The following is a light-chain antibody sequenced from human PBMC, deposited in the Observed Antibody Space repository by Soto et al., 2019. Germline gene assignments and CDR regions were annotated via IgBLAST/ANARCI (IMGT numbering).Light chain of an antibody. V-gene: IGKV3-15*01. J-gene: IGKJ5*01. CDR3: QQYNNWPFIT. CDR1: QSVSNL. Sequence: EIVLTQAPATLSVSTGERATLSCRASQSVSNLLAWYQQKPGQAPRLLIYGASSRATGIPVRFSGSGSGTEFTLTISSLQSEDFAVYYCQQYNNWPFITFGQGTRLAI. CDR2: GAS.